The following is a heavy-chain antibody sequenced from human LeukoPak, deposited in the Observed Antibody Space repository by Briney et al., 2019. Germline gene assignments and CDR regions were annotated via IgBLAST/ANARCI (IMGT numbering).Heavy chain of an antibody. V-gene: IGHV4-31*03. J-gene: IGHJ4*02. Sequence: PSQTLSLTCTVSDGSISRGGYCWSWIRQHPGKDLEWIGYIDYSGSTFYNPSLKSRLTMSIDTSKNQFSLNLSSVTAADTAVYFCAADTSGYRIFNFWGQGTLVTVSS. D-gene: IGHD3-22*01. CDR1: DGSISRGGYC. CDR2: IDYSGST. CDR3: AADTSGYRIFNF.